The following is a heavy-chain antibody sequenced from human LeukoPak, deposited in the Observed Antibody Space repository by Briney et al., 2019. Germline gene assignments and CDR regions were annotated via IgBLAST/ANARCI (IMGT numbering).Heavy chain of an antibody. J-gene: IGHJ5*02. CDR2: INHSGST. V-gene: IGHV4-34*01. CDR1: GGSFSGYY. Sequence: SETLSLTCAVYGGSFSGYYWSWIRQPPGKGLEWIREINHSGSTNYNPSLKSRVTISVDTSKNQFSLKLSSVTAADTAVYYCARGAGWYGPWGQGTLVTVSS. CDR3: ARGAGWYGP.